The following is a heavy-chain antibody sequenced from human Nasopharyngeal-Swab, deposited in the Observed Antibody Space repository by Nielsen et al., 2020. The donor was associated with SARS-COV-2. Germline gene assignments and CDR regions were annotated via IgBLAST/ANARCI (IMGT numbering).Heavy chain of an antibody. D-gene: IGHD3-10*01. V-gene: IGHV3-21*01. CDR2: ISSSSSYI. J-gene: IGHJ4*02. CDR3: ARALYGVLNDY. Sequence: VRQAPGKGLEWVSSISSSSSYIYYADSVKGRFTISRDNAKNSLYLQMNSLRAEDTAVYYCARALYGVLNDYWGQGTLVTVSS.